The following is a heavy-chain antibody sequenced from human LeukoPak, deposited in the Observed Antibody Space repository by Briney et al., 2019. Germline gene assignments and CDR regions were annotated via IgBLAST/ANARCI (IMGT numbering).Heavy chain of an antibody. Sequence: PGGSLRISCAASGFTVSSYYMSWVRQAPGKGLEWVSDISGSGGSTYYEDSVKGRFTISRDNPKNTLYLQMNSLRAEDTALYYYAKDLLGDCSGGSCYSYYLDSWVQGSRVTVSS. V-gene: IGHV3-23*01. CDR1: GFTVSSYY. J-gene: IGHJ4*02. CDR3: AKDLLGDCSGGSCYSYYLDS. D-gene: IGHD2-15*01. CDR2: ISGSGGST.